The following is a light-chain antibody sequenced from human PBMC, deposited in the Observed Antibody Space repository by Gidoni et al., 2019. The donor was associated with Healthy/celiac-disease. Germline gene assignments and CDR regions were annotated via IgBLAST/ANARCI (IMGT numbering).Light chain of an antibody. Sequence: EIVMTQSPATLSVSPGESATLSCRASQSVSSNLAWYQQKPCQAPRLLIYGASTRATGIPARFSGSGSGTEFTLTISSLQSEDFAVYYCQQYNNWPDTFGQGTKLEIK. CDR2: GAS. V-gene: IGKV3-15*01. CDR3: QQYNNWPDT. CDR1: QSVSSN. J-gene: IGKJ2*01.